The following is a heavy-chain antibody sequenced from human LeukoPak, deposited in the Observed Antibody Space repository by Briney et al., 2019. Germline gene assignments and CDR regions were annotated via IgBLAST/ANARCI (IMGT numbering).Heavy chain of an antibody. V-gene: IGHV4-61*08. CDR3: ARDETYGDYGGGFDY. D-gene: IGHD4-17*01. CDR2: IYYSGST. Sequence: SETLSLTCTVSGGSISSGDYYWSWIRQPPGKGLEWIGYIYYSGSTNYNPSLKSRVTISVDTSKNQFSLKPSSVTAADTAVYYCARDETYGDYGGGFDYWGQGTLVTVSS. J-gene: IGHJ4*02. CDR1: GGSISSGDYY.